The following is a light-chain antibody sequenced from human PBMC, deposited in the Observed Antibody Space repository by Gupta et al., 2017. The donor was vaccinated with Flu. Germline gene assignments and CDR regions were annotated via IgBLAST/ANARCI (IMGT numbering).Light chain of an antibody. CDR3: QLYNNWWA. J-gene: IGKJ1*01. CDR2: GTS. CDR1: QSGNTN. V-gene: IGKV3-15*01. Sequence: PGKGATLSCRASQSGNTNVAWYQQKPSQAPRLLIYGTSTRATGVAGRFSGSGSGTEFTLTIDSLQSEDFAIYYCQLYNNWWAFGQGTKVEIK.